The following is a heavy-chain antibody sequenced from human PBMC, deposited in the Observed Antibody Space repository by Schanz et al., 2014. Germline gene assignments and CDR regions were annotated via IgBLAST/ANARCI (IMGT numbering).Heavy chain of an antibody. J-gene: IGHJ6*03. V-gene: IGHV4-4*02. CDR2: IYHSGRT. D-gene: IGHD3-3*02. CDR3: ARRHHFRSGPYYYYYMDV. CDR1: GDSITSNRW. Sequence: QVQLQESGPGLVKPSGTLSLTCAVSGDSITSNRWWSWVRQPPGKGLEWIGEIYHSGRTNYNPSLKSRVTISVYKSKNQFSLMLNSVTAADTAVYYCARRHHFRSGPYYYYYMDVWGKGTTVTVSS.